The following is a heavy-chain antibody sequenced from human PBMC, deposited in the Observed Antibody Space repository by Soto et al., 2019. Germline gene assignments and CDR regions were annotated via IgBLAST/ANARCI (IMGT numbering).Heavy chain of an antibody. Sequence: GGSLRLSCAASGFTFSSYAMSWVRQAPGKGLEWVSAISGSGGSTYYADSVKGRFTISRDNSKNTLYLQMNSLRAEDTAVYYCAKDLHIVVVIAIPGSIAFDIWGQGTMVTVSS. CDR2: ISGSGGST. CDR1: GFTFSSYA. D-gene: IGHD2-21*01. CDR3: AKDLHIVVVIAIPGSIAFDI. V-gene: IGHV3-23*01. J-gene: IGHJ3*02.